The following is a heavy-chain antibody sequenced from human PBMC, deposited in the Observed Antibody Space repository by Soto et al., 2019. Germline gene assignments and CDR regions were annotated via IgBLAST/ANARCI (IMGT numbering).Heavy chain of an antibody. V-gene: IGHV3-30*09. CDR3: ARDPATPYWRGPDDH. J-gene: IGHJ5*02. CDR1: GFNFNRFA. CDR2: ISYDGNNE. D-gene: IGHD2-21*01. Sequence: QVQMVESGGGLVQPGRSLRLTCTASGFNFNRFAIHWVRQAPGKGLEWVAVISYDGNNEYVAVPLRDRFAISRDNSQNTVFFHIDDVSVEDTDRYYCARDPATPYWRGPDDHWGQGSLVIVSS.